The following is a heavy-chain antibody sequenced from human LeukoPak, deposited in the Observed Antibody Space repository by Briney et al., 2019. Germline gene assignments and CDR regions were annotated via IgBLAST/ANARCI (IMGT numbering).Heavy chain of an antibody. CDR2: IYHSGST. D-gene: IGHD1-1*01. CDR1: GGSISSSYYS. J-gene: IGHJ6*02. Sequence: SETLSLTCTVSGGSISSSYYSWSWIRQPPGKGLEWIGYIYHSGSTYYNPSLKSRVTISVDRSKNQFSLKLSSVTAADTAVYYCARGTGTHHFYYYYGMDVWGQGTTVTVSS. CDR3: ARGTGTHHFYYYYGMDV. V-gene: IGHV4-30-2*01.